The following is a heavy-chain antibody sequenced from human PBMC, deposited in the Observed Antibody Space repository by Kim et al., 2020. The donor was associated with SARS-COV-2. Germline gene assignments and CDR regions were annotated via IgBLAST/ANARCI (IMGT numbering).Heavy chain of an antibody. Sequence: GGSLRLSCAASGFTFSSYAMHWVRQAPGKGLEWVAVISYDGSNKYYADSVKGRFTISRDNSKNTLYLQMNSLRAEDTAVYYCARALVTTRLIDYWGQGTLVTVSS. CDR1: GFTFSSYA. J-gene: IGHJ4*02. CDR3: ARALVTTRLIDY. CDR2: ISYDGSNK. D-gene: IGHD1-1*01. V-gene: IGHV3-30*04.